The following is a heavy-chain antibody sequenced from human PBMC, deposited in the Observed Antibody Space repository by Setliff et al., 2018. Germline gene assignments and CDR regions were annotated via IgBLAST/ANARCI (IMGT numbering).Heavy chain of an antibody. Sequence: LSLTCTVSGGSISSGDYYWSWIRQPPGKGLEWIGYIYYSGSTDYNPSLKSRVTISVDTSKNQFALKLSSVTAADTAVYYCARDLGDYGSGSYSIPHYYYYYGMDVWGQGTTVTVSS. D-gene: IGHD3-10*01. J-gene: IGHJ6*02. CDR1: GGSISSGDYY. V-gene: IGHV4-30-4*08. CDR3: ARDLGDYGSGSYSIPHYYYYYGMDV. CDR2: IYYSGST.